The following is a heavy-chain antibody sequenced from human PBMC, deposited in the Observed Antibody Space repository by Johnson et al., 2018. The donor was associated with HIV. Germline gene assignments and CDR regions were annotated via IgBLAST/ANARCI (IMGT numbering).Heavy chain of an antibody. CDR1: GFTFSSYW. Sequence: MLLVESGGGLVQPGGYLRLSCAASGFTFSSYWMSWVRQAPGKGLEWVANIKQDGSEKYYVDSVKGRFTISRDNAKNSLYLQMNGLRAEDTAVYYCARNEYSNYGGRDAFDIWGQGTMVTVSS. D-gene: IGHD4-11*01. CDR2: IKQDGSEK. V-gene: IGHV3-7*01. CDR3: ARNEYSNYGGRDAFDI. J-gene: IGHJ3*02.